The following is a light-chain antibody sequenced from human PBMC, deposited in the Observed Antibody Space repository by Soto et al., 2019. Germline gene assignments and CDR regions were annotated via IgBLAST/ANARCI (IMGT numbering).Light chain of an antibody. CDR3: QQYNNWPPYT. V-gene: IGKV3-15*01. Sequence: EIVMTQSPATLSVSPGERAPLPCRASQSVTSTLAGSHQNPAQPPSLLIYGASTRATGIPARFSGSGSGTEFTLTISSLQSEDFAVYYCQQYNNWPPYTFGQGTKLEIK. CDR2: GAS. CDR1: QSVTST. J-gene: IGKJ2*01.